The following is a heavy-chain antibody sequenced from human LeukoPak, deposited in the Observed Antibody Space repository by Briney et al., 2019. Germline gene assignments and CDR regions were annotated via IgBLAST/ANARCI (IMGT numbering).Heavy chain of an antibody. J-gene: IGHJ4*02. D-gene: IGHD6-19*01. CDR1: GFTCSNYW. V-gene: IGHV3-7*01. CDR2: IKQDGSEK. Sequence: GGSLRLSCAASGFTCSNYWMSWVRQAPGKGLEWVANIKQDGSEKYYVDSVKGRFTISRDNAKNSLYLQMNSLRAEDTAVYYCAREAWLLRDYWGQGTLVTVSS. CDR3: AREAWLLRDY.